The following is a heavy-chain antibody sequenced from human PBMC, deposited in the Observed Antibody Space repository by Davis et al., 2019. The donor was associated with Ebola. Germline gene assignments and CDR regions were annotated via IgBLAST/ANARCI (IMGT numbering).Heavy chain of an antibody. D-gene: IGHD1-26*01. CDR3: AKDTSNIWFDI. Sequence: GESLKISCAASGFTFSSYSMNWVRQAPGKGLEWVSYISSSSSTIYYADSVKGRFTISRDNSRGTLYLQMNSLRVEDTAIYYCAKDTSNIWFDIWGQGTMVTVSS. CDR1: GFTFSSYS. CDR2: ISSSSSTI. J-gene: IGHJ3*02. V-gene: IGHV3-48*01.